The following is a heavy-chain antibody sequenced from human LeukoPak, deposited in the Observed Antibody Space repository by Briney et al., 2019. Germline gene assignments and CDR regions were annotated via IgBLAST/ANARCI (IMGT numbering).Heavy chain of an antibody. Sequence: ASVKVSCKASGYTFTGYYMHWVRQAPGQGLEWMGWINPNSCGTNYAQKFQGWVTMTRDTSISTAYMELSRLRSDDTAVYYCARAFPAFIAAAADAFDICGQGPMIPVSS. CDR2: INPNSCGT. J-gene: IGHJ3*02. D-gene: IGHD6-13*01. V-gene: IGHV1-2*04. CDR1: GYTFTGYY. CDR3: ARAFPAFIAAAADAFDI.